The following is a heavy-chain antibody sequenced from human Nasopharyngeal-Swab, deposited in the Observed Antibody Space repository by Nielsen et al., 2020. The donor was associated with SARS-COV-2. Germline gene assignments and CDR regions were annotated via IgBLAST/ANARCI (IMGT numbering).Heavy chain of an antibody. CDR2: VSPNSGHT. D-gene: IGHD1-26*01. CDR3: ARGLGAPSSVWH. V-gene: IGHV1-8*01. CDR1: GGTFRIDD. Sequence: ASVKVSCKTSGGTFRIDDINWVRQAPGQGLEWMGWVSPNSGHTGYAENFEGRITMTRNIATNTVYLELTSLGFEDAAVYYCARGLGAPSSVWHWGPGTQVSVSS. J-gene: IGHJ1*01.